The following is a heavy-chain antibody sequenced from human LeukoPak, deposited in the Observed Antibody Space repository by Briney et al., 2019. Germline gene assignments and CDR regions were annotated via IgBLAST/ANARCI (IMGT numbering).Heavy chain of an antibody. D-gene: IGHD2-2*01. CDR3: WRVSLQLLSTPFDY. V-gene: IGHV3-30-3*01. CDR1: GFTFSSYA. CDR2: ISYDGSNK. J-gene: IGHJ4*02. Sequence: GRSLRLSCAASGFTFSSYAMHWVRQAPGKGLEWVAVISYDGSNKYYADSVKGRFTISRDNSKNTLYLQMNSLRAEDTAVYYCWRVSLQLLSTPFDYWGQGTLVTVSS.